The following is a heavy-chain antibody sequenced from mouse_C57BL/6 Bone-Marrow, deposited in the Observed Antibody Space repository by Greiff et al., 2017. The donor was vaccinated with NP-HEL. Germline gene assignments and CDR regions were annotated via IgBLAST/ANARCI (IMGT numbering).Heavy chain of an antibody. V-gene: IGHV5-6*01. D-gene: IGHD2-2*01. CDR2: ISSGGSYT. J-gene: IGHJ4*01. CDR3: ARPGNGYDDAMDY. Sequence: EVMLVESGGDLVKPGGSLKLSCAASGFTFSSYGMSWVRQTPDKRLEWVATISSGGSYTYYPDSVKGRFTISRDNAKNTLYLQMSSLKSEDTAMYYCARPGNGYDDAMDYWGQGTSVTVSS. CDR1: GFTFSSYG.